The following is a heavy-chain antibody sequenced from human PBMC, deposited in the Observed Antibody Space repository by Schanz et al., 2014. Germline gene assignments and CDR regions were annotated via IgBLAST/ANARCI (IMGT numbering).Heavy chain of an antibody. J-gene: IGHJ4*02. Sequence: EVQLVESGGCLVKPGGSLRLSCAASGFTFTNAWMSWVRQAPGRGLEWLGRIKRETDGGTTDYAAPVKGRVTISRDDSKNTLYLQMNSLRTEDTAVYYCATAVRVTGFDYWGQGTLVTVSS. D-gene: IGHD1-20*01. CDR1: GFTFTNAW. V-gene: IGHV3-15*01. CDR3: ATAVRVTGFDY. CDR2: IKRETDGGTT.